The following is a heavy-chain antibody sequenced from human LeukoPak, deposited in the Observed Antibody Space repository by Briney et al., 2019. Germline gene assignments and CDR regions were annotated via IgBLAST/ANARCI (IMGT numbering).Heavy chain of an antibody. CDR3: ARQSILWFGEFDY. V-gene: IGHV4-59*08. CDR2: IYYSGST. J-gene: IGHJ4*02. CDR1: GGSISSYY. D-gene: IGHD3-10*01. Sequence: SETLSLTCTVSGGSISSYYWSWIRQPPGKGLEWIGYIYYSGSTNYNPSLKSQVTISVDTSKNQFSLKLSSVTAADTAVYYCARQSILWFGEFDYWGQGTLVTVSS.